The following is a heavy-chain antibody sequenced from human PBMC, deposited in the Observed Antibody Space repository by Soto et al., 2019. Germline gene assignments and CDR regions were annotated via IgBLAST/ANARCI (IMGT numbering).Heavy chain of an antibody. Sequence: EVQLVESGGGLVQPGGSLRLSCAPSGFTLNNLWMSWVRQAPGQGLEWVANIKPDGSENSYVDSVKGRFTISRDNAKNTLYLQMKSRRADDTAVYYCARANFDIRGQGTLVTVSS. J-gene: IGHJ4*02. CDR3: ARANFDI. CDR2: IKPDGSEN. V-gene: IGHV3-7*04. CDR1: GFTLNNLW. D-gene: IGHD3-9*01.